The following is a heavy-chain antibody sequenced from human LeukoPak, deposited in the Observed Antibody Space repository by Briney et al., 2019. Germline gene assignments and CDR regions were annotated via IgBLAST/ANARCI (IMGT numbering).Heavy chain of an antibody. J-gene: IGHJ5*02. CDR1: GFTFSSSA. V-gene: IGHV3-23*01. CDR3: AKVGYYVDNWFDP. D-gene: IGHD3-10*02. Sequence: GGPLRLSCAASGFTFSSSAMSWVRQAPGKGPAWVSGISGSGTTTYYADSVKGRFTISRDNSKNTLYLQMNSLRADDTAVYYCAKVGYYVDNWFDPWGQGTLVTVSS. CDR2: ISGSGTTT.